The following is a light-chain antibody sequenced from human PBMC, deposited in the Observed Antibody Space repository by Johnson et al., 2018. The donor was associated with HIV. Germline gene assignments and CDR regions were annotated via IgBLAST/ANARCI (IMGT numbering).Light chain of an antibody. CDR2: ENT. CDR3: GTWDSSLSAVV. J-gene: IGLJ1*01. V-gene: IGLV1-51*02. CDR1: SSNIGNNY. Sequence: QSVLTQPPSVSAAPGQKITISCSGISSNIGNNYVSWYQHLPGTAPKLLIYENTKRPSGVPDRFSGSKSGSSSTLGITGLRPGAEADYYFGTWDSSLSAVVFGTGTKVTVL.